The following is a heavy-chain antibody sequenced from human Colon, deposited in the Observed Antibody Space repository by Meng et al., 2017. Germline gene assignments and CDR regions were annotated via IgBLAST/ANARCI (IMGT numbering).Heavy chain of an antibody. D-gene: IGHD1-14*01. CDR2: ISSSGKII. CDR3: ARDHGTGLDH. Sequence: VERGGGFVQPGGSLCCAFAVSVFTFKDYYMTGFSQVPGKGLEWVSNISSSGKIIDYADSVKGLFTISRENANNSLYLQMDSLTADDTAVYYCARDHGTGLDHWGQGALVTVSS. CDR1: VFTFKDYY. J-gene: IGHJ4*02. V-gene: IGHV3-11*01.